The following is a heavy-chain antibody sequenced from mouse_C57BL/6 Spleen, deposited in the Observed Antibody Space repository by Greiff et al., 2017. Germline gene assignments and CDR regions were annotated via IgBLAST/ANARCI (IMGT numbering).Heavy chain of an antibody. CDR2: INPNNGGT. CDR3: ARGVAVVAPGYWYFDV. V-gene: IGHV1-18*01. CDR1: GYTFTDYN. Sequence: EVQLQQSGPELVKPGASVKIPCKASGYTFTDYNMDWVKQSHGKSLEWIGDINPNNGGTIYNQKFKGKATLTVDKSSSTAYMELRSLTSEDTAVYYCARGVAVVAPGYWYFDVWGTGTTVTVSS. J-gene: IGHJ1*03. D-gene: IGHD1-1*01.